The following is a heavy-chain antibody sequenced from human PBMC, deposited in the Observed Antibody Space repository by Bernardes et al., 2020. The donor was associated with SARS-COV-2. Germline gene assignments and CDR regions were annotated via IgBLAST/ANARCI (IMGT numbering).Heavy chain of an antibody. CDR1: GYTLTELS. D-gene: IGHD6-13*01. V-gene: IGHV1-24*01. CDR3: ATGPAIHSSIAAAAPGWFDP. CDR2: FDPEDGET. J-gene: IGHJ5*02. Sequence: ASVKVSCKVSGYTLTELSMHWVRQAPGKGLEWMGGFDPEDGETIYAQKFQGRVTMTEDTSTDTAYMELSSLRSEDTAVYYCATGPAIHSSIAAAAPGWFDPWGQGTLVTVSS.